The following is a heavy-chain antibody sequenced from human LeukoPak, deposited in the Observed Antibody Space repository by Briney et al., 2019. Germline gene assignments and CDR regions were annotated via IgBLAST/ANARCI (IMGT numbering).Heavy chain of an antibody. CDR3: ARDSLYYGSGSYLGFDP. CDR1: GYTFTWYG. CDR2: ISGYNGNK. Sequence: ASVKVSCKASGYTFTWYGISWVRQAPGQGLEWMGWISGYNGNKNYAEKLQGRVTMTTDTSTSTVYMELRSLRSDDTAVYYCARDSLYYGSGSYLGFDPWGQGTLVTVSS. J-gene: IGHJ5*02. D-gene: IGHD3-10*01. V-gene: IGHV1-18*01.